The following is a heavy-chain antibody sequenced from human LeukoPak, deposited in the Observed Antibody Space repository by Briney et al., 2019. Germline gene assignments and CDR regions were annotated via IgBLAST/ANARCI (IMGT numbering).Heavy chain of an antibody. CDR1: GFTFSTSE. CDR2: ISGRGTTR. Sequence: SGGSLGLSCAASGFTFSTSEMNWVRQAPGKGLEWVSYISGRGTTRYYGDSVKGRFAISRDNAKNSLYLQMNSLRVEDTAVYYCARLWGRDGYNWEDYWGQGTLVTVSS. V-gene: IGHV3-48*03. CDR3: ARLWGRDGYNWEDY. J-gene: IGHJ4*02. D-gene: IGHD5-24*01.